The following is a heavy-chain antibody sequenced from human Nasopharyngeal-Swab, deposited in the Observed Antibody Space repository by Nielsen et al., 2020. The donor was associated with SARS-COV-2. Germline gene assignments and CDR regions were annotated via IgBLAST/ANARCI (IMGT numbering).Heavy chain of an antibody. CDR2: ITPFNGNA. D-gene: IGHD2-8*01. Sequence: SVKVSCKASGFSITYRFLHWVRQAPGQALEWMGWITPFNGNAKYAQKFQGRVSIPRDGSRTTASLELSSLRPDDTAMYFCASGQCINGVCNPTDGLDVWGQGTSVTVS. J-gene: IGHJ6*02. V-gene: IGHV1-45*02. CDR3: ASGQCINGVCNPTDGLDV. CDR1: GFSITYRF.